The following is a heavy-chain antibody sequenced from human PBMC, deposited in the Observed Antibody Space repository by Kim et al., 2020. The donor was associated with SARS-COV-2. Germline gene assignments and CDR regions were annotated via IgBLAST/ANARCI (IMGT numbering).Heavy chain of an antibody. V-gene: IGHV3-33*03. Sequence: GGSLRLSCAASGFTFSNYPMYWVRQAPGKGLEWVAVIWFDGSKKHYADSVKGRFTISRDNSIDTLYLQMNSLRADDTAVYYCAKHPRPEYGNNYSPYYFEYWGRGTLVTVSS. J-gene: IGHJ4*02. CDR3: AKHPRPEYGNNYSPYYFEY. CDR2: IWFDGSKK. D-gene: IGHD6-6*01. CDR1: GFTFSNYP.